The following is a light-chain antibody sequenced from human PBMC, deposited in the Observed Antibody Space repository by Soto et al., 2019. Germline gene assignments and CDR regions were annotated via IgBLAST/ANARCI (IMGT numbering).Light chain of an antibody. CDR2: RDG. J-gene: IGLJ3*02. V-gene: IGLV1-47*01. CDR3: AVWDASLTGWV. CDR1: SSNIGSHY. Sequence: QSVLTQPPSASGTPGQSLTISCAGSSSNIGSHYVYWYQHLPGTAPKLLIFRDGQRPSGVPDRFLGSKSGTSASLAISGLRSEDEAHYYCAVWDASLTGWVFGGGTKVTVL.